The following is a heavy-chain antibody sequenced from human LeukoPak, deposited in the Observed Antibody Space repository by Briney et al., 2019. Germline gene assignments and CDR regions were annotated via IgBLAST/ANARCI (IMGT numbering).Heavy chain of an antibody. Sequence: GGSLRLSCAASGFTFDDYGMSWVRQAPGKGLEWVSGINWNGGNTGYAGSVKGRFAISRDNAKNSLYLQMNSLRAEDTALYYCARVASNYDFDYWGQGTLVTVSS. CDR2: INWNGGNT. J-gene: IGHJ4*02. CDR1: GFTFDDYG. CDR3: ARVASNYDFDY. V-gene: IGHV3-20*04. D-gene: IGHD4-11*01.